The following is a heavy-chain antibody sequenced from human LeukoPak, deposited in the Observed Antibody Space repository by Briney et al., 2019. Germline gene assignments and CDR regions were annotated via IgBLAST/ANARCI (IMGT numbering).Heavy chain of an antibody. CDR3: TRLGYYYDSSGIKAG. J-gene: IGHJ4*02. CDR1: GFTFSGSA. D-gene: IGHD3-22*01. Sequence: GSLRLSCAASGFTFSGSAMHWVRQASGKGLEWVGRIRSKANSYATAYAASVKGRFTISRDDSKNTAYLQMNSLKTEDTAVYYCTRLGYYYDSSGIKAGWGQGTLVTVSS. V-gene: IGHV3-73*01. CDR2: IRSKANSYAT.